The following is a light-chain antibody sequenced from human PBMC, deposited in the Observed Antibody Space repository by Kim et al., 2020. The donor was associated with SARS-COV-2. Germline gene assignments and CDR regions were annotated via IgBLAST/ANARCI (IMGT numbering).Light chain of an antibody. Sequence: SYELTQPPSVSVSPGQTASITCSGDKLGDKYACWYQQKPGQSPVLLIYQDSKRPSGIPERFSGSNSGNTATLTISGTQAMDEADYYCQAWDSSTAWVFGGGTQLTVL. CDR2: QDS. J-gene: IGLJ3*02. V-gene: IGLV3-1*01. CDR1: KLGDKY. CDR3: QAWDSSTAWV.